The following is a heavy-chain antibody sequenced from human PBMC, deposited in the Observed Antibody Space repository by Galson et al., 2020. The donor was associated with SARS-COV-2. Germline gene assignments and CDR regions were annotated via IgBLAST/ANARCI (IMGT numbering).Heavy chain of an antibody. Sequence: RGSLRLSCAASGFTFSSYSMNWVRQAPGKGLEWVSYISSSSSTIYYADSVKGRFTISRDNAKNSLYLQMNSLRAEDTAVYYCARMTPELDYWGQGTLVTVSS. CDR2: ISSSSSTI. CDR3: ARMTPELDY. J-gene: IGHJ4*02. V-gene: IGHV3-48*04. CDR1: GFTFSSYS.